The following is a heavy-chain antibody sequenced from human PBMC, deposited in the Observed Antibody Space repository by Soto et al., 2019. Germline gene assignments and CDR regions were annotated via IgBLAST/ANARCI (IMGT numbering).Heavy chain of an antibody. CDR2: IDEYGSTI. CDR1: GFTFSSYE. CDR3: TRDIGGKGAY. Sequence: EVQLVESGGGLVQPGGSLRLSCAASGFTFSSYEMNWVRQVPGKGLLWVSRIDEYGSTINYADSVRGRFTISRDNARNTLYLEMNSLRAEDTALYYCTRDIGGKGAYWGPGTLVTVSS. V-gene: IGHV3-74*01. D-gene: IGHD3-10*01. J-gene: IGHJ4*02.